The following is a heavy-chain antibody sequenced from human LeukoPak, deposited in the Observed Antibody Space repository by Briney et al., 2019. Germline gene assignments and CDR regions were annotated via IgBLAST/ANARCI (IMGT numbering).Heavy chain of an antibody. CDR2: ISGSGSST. J-gene: IGHJ4*02. CDR3: AKGGSTSGADY. CDR1: GSTFSNYA. D-gene: IGHD1-26*01. V-gene: IGHV3-23*01. Sequence: GGSLRLSCAASGSTFSNYAMTWVRQAPGKGLEWVSAISGSGSSTYYADSVKGRFTISRDNSKNTLYLQMNSLRAEDTAVYYCAKGGSTSGADYWGQGTLVTVSS.